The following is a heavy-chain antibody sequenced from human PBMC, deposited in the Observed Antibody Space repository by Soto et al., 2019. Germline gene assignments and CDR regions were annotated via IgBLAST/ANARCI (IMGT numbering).Heavy chain of an antibody. J-gene: IGHJ6*02. CDR2: ISGHNGQT. CDR3: ARDGRKQLWVEGPNAMDV. CDR1: AYTFNTYG. V-gene: IGHV1-18*01. D-gene: IGHD5-18*01. Sequence: QVQLVQSGPEVKKPGASVKVSCKASAYTFNTYGISWVRRAPGQGLEWMGWISGHNGQTNYAQKFRGRVTITTDTSTSTAYMELRSLRSDDTAIYYCARDGRKQLWVEGPNAMDVWGQGTTVTVSS.